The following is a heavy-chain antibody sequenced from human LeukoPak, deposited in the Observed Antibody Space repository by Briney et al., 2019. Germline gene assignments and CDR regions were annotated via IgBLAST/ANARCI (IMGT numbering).Heavy chain of an antibody. CDR1: KFNLRSYA. CDR2: ISDDGGNK. D-gene: IGHD2-2*01. CDR3: AKRGSCTSISCLSTTLDS. Sequence: GVSLRLSCTASKFNLRSYAIHWVRQAPGKGLEWVAVISDDGGNKYYGDSVKGRFTISRDNSKNTLSLLMNSLRAEDTALYYCAKRGSCTSISCLSTTLDSWGQGALVTVSS. V-gene: IGHV3-30-3*02. J-gene: IGHJ4*02.